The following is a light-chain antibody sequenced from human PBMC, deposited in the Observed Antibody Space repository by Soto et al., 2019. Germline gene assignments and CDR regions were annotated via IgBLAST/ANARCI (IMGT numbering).Light chain of an antibody. J-gene: IGLJ2*01. CDR3: SSYTTSNTVV. Sequence: QPVLTQPASVSGSPGQSITISCTGTSSDVGYYNYVSWYQQYLGKAPKLMIFDVSNRPSGVSNRFSGSKSGNTASLTISGLQAEDEADYYCSSYTTSNTVVFGGGTKLTVL. V-gene: IGLV2-14*01. CDR1: SSDVGYYNY. CDR2: DVS.